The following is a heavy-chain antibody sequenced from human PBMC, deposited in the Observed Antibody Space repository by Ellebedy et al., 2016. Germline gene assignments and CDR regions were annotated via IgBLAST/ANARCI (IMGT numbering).Heavy chain of an antibody. CDR1: GGSISSSNW. CDR2: IFHSGTT. Sequence: SETLSLTCAVSGGSISSSNWWTWVRQPLGKGLEWIGEIFHSGTTNYNPSLKSRVTISVDKSKNQFSLNLSSVTAADTAVYHCARVANYYNSGIYYAFEIWGQGTVVTVSS. V-gene: IGHV4-4*02. CDR3: ARVANYYNSGIYYAFEI. J-gene: IGHJ3*02. D-gene: IGHD3-10*01.